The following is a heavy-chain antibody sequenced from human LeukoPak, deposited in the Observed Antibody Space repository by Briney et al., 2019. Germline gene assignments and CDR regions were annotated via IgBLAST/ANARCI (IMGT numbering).Heavy chain of an antibody. D-gene: IGHD5-24*01. CDR2: IHPHGIF. CDR3: SRGRDRSKAGDH. V-gene: IGHV4-34*01. J-gene: IGHJ4*02. CDR1: GGSCDDYY. Sequence: SETLSLTCDVSGGSCDDYYCSWIRQPPGKGLEWIGEIHPHGIFYYNSSLMSRVTISIDTSESQFSLRLTSVTAADTAIYYCSRGRDRSKAGDHWGQGSLVTVSS.